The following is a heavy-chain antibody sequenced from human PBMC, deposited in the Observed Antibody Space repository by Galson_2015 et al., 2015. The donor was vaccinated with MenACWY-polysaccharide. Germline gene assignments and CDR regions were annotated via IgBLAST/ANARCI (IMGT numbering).Heavy chain of an antibody. CDR3: AREGYYYDSSGYNDAFDI. V-gene: IGHV1-8*01. Sequence: SVKVSCKASGYTLTSYDVNWVRQATGQGLEWMGWMNPNSGNTGYAQKFQGRVTMARNTSISTAYMELSSLRSEDTAVYYCAREGYYYDSSGYNDAFDIWGQGTMVTVSS. CDR1: GYTLTSYD. J-gene: IGHJ3*02. CDR2: MNPNSGNT. D-gene: IGHD3-22*01.